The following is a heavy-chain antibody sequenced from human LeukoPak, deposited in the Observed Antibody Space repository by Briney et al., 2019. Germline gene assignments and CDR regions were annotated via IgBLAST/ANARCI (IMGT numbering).Heavy chain of an antibody. Sequence: GGSLRLSCAVSGFTCNDHEMNWVRQAPGKGLVWVSRVNGDGSSTNYADSVKGRFTISRDIAKNTLYLQMNSLRAEDTAVYYCVREGVGATFDYWGQGTLVTVSA. CDR2: VNGDGSST. D-gene: IGHD1-26*01. CDR1: GFTCNDHE. CDR3: VREGVGATFDY. J-gene: IGHJ4*02. V-gene: IGHV3-74*01.